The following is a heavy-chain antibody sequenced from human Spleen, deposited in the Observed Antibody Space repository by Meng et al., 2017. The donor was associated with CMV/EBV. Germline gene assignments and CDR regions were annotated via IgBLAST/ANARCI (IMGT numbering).Heavy chain of an antibody. D-gene: IGHD3-3*01. CDR3: ARSLRFSPMGP. Sequence: ASVKVSCKASGYTFTGYYIHWVRQAPGQGLEWLGWINPNSGGTNYAQRFQGGVTMTRDTSITTAYMGLSSLTSDDTAVYYCARSLRFSPMGPWGQGTLVTVSS. V-gene: IGHV1-2*02. CDR1: GYTFTGYY. J-gene: IGHJ5*02. CDR2: INPNSGGT.